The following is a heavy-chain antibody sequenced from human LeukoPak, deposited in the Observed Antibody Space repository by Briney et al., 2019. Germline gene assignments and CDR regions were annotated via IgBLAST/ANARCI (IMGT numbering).Heavy chain of an antibody. Sequence: ASETLSLTCAVYGGSFSGHYWSWIRQPPGKGLEWIGEINHSGSTNYNPSLKSRVTISVDTSKNQFSLKLSSVTAADTAVYYCASFSSSWRESWFDPWGQGTLVTVSS. D-gene: IGHD6-13*01. CDR3: ASFSSSWRESWFDP. CDR2: INHSGST. CDR1: GGSFSGHY. J-gene: IGHJ5*02. V-gene: IGHV4-34*01.